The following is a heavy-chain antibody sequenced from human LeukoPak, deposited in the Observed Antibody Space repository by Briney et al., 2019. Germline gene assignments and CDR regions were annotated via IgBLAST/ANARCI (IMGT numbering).Heavy chain of an antibody. J-gene: IGHJ4*02. CDR2: ISWDGGST. Sequence: PGGSLRLSCAASGFTFDDYAMHWVRQAPGKGLEWVSLISWDGGSTYYADSVKGRFTISRDNAEHSVYLQMNSLRAEDAAVYYCARDHRTSGSYYFDYWGQGTLVTVSS. V-gene: IGHV3-43D*04. CDR3: ARDHRTSGSYYFDY. CDR1: GFTFDDYA. D-gene: IGHD1-1*01.